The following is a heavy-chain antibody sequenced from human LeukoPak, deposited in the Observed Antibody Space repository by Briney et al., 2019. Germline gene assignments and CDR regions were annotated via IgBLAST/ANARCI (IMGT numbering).Heavy chain of an antibody. V-gene: IGHV4-39*02. CDR2: IYYSGST. D-gene: IGHD5/OR15-5a*01. Sequence: SETLSLTCTVSGGSISSSSYYWGWIRQPPGKGLEWIGSIYYSGSTYYNPSLKSRVTISVDTSKNQFSLKLSSVTAADTAVYYCAREPSTGAPFDYWGQGTLVTVSS. CDR3: AREPSTGAPFDY. J-gene: IGHJ4*02. CDR1: GGSISSSSYY.